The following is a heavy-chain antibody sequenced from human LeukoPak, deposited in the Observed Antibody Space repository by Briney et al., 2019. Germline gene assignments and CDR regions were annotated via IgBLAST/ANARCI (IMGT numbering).Heavy chain of an antibody. CDR1: GFTFSSYA. D-gene: IGHD6-13*01. CDR2: ISYDGSNK. CDR3: ARDNLAAAGDDNFDI. Sequence: GGSLRLSCAASGFTFSSYAMHWVRQAPGKGLEWVAVISYDGSNKYYADSVKGRFTISRDNSKNTLYLQMNSLRAEDTAVYYCARDNLAAAGDDNFDIWGQGTMGTVSS. V-gene: IGHV3-30-3*01. J-gene: IGHJ3*02.